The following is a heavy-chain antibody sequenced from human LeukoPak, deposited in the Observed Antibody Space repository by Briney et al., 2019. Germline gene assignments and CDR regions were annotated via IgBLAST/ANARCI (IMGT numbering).Heavy chain of an antibody. D-gene: IGHD1-14*01. V-gene: IGHV1-18*01. Sequence: ASVKVSCKASGYTFTSYGISWMRQALGQGLEWMGCISPYNGDTNYAQTFHGRATVTTDTSTSTAYMELRSLRSEDTALYYCARSNWEKTGGGFDVWGQGTMVTVSS. J-gene: IGHJ3*01. CDR1: GYTFTSYG. CDR3: ARSNWEKTGGGFDV. CDR2: ISPYNGDT.